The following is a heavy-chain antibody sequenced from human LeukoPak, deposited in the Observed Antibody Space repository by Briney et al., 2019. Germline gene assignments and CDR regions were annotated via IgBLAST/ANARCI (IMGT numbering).Heavy chain of an antibody. D-gene: IGHD5-18*01. J-gene: IGHJ4*02. CDR2: IYYSGST. CDR3: ARAAGTPAALVFDY. CDR1: GGSISSGGYY. V-gene: IGHV4-31*03. Sequence: SETLSLTCTVSGGSISSGGYYWSWIRQHPGKGLEWIGYIYYSGSTYYNPSLKSRVTISADTSKNQFSLKLSSVTAADTAVYYCARAAGTPAALVFDYWGQGTLVTVSS.